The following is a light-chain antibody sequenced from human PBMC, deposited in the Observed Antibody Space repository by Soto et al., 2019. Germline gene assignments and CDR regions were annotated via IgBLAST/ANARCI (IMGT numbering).Light chain of an antibody. CDR1: QSVTSSY. V-gene: IGKV3-20*01. J-gene: IGKJ1*01. Sequence: EIVLTQSPGTLSLSPGERATLSCRASQSVTSSYLAWYQQTPGQAPTLLIYGASSRATGIPDRFSGSGSGTDFTLTISRLEPEDFAVYYCQQYGRSPTTFGQGTKVDIK. CDR2: GAS. CDR3: QQYGRSPTT.